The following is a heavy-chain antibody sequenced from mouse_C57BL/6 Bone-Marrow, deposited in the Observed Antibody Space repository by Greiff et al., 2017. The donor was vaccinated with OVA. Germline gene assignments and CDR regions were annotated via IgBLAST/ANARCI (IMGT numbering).Heavy chain of an antibody. CDR1: GFSFNTYA. CDR3: VRHSYSFAY. V-gene: IGHV10-1*01. J-gene: IGHJ3*01. Sequence: EVKLQESGGGLVQPKGSLKLSCAASGFSFNTYAINWVRQAPGKGLEWVARIRSKSNNYATYYADSVKDRFTISRDDSESMLYLQMNNLKTEDTAMYYCVRHSYSFAYWGQGTLVTVSA. D-gene: IGHD2-10*01. CDR2: IRSKSNNYAT.